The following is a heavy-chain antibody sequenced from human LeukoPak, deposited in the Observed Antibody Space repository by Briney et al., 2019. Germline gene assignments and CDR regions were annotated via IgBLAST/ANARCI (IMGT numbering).Heavy chain of an antibody. J-gene: IGHJ5*02. CDR2: ISYDGSNK. D-gene: IGHD5/OR15-5a*01. V-gene: IGHV3-30-3*01. CDR3: ARESTEDRPGS. Sequence: GGSLRLSCAASGFTFSSYAMHWVRQAPGKGLEWVAVISYDGSNKYYADSVKGRFTISRDDAKNSLFLQMNSLRAEDTAVYYCARESTEDRPGSWGQGTLVTVSS. CDR1: GFTFSSYA.